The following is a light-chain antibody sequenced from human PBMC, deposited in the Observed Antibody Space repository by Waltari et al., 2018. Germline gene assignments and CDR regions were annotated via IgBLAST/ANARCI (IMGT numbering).Light chain of an antibody. Sequence: EIVMTQSQATLSLSPGDRATLSCRASQYVSSNLAWYQQKPGQAPRLLIYGASTRATGIPGRFSGSGSGTEFTLTISSLEPEDFAVYYCHQRSDWGTFGGGTKVEI. V-gene: IGKV3-11*01. CDR2: GAS. J-gene: IGKJ4*01. CDR3: HQRSDWGT. CDR1: QYVSSN.